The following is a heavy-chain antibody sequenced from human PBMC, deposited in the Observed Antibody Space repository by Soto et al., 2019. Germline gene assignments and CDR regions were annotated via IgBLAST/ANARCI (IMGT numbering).Heavy chain of an antibody. CDR1: GFTFDDYA. D-gene: IGHD2-2*02. CDR3: AKGPHIVVVPAAIEGGMDV. J-gene: IGHJ6*02. Sequence: PGGSLRLSCAASGFTFDDYAMHWVRQAPGKGLEWVSGISWNSGSIGYADSVKGRFTISRDNAKNSLYLQMNSLRAEDTAVYYCAKGPHIVVVPAAIEGGMDVWGQGTTVTVSS. CDR2: ISWNSGSI. V-gene: IGHV3-9*01.